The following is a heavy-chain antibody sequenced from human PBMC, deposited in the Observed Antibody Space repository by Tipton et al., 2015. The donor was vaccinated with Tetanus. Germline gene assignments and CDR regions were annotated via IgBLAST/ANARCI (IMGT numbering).Heavy chain of an antibody. CDR1: GFIFSSYG. Sequence: SLRLSCAASGFIFSSYGIHWVRQAPGKGLEWVAVSWYDGTDKYYADSVKGRFTISRDNSKNTLYLQMNSLRAEDTAVYYCAKDYYDGSGYFNWFDPWGQGTVVTVSS. CDR3: AKDYYDGSGYFNWFDP. V-gene: IGHV3-33*06. J-gene: IGHJ5*02. CDR2: SWYDGTDK. D-gene: IGHD3-22*01.